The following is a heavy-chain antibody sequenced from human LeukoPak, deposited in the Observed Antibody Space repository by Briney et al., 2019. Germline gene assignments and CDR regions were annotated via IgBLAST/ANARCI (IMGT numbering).Heavy chain of an antibody. D-gene: IGHD5-12*01. V-gene: IGHV4-39*07. CDR1: GGSISSSSYY. J-gene: IGHJ4*02. CDR2: IYYSGST. Sequence: SETLSLTCTVSGGSISSSSYYWGWIRQPPGKGLEWIGSIYYSGSTYYNPSLKSRVTISIDKSKNQFSLRLTSVTAADTAVYYCARDRSGYSEYYFDYWGQGSLVTVSS. CDR3: ARDRSGYSEYYFDY.